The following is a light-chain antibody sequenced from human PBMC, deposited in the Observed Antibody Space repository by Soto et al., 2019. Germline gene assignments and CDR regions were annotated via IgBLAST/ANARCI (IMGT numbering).Light chain of an antibody. Sequence: EILWTQSQATLSLSPGERDTLSCRASQSVSSYLAWYQQKPGQAPRLLIYDSSNRATGIPARFSGSGSGTDVTLTISSLEPEDLSVYYCQQRSNWPPHTFGQGTKLEIK. V-gene: IGKV3-11*01. CDR3: QQRSNWPPHT. CDR1: QSVSSY. CDR2: DSS. J-gene: IGKJ2*01.